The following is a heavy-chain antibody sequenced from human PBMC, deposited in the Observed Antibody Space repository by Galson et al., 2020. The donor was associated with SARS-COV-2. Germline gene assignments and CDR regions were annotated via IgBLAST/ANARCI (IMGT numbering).Heavy chain of an antibody. CDR2: IKQDGSEK. V-gene: IGHV3-7*01. CDR3: ARDGDYYGSGSYKGVYY. D-gene: IGHD3-10*01. J-gene: IGHJ4*01. Sequence: GGSLRLSCAASGFTFSSYWMSWVRQAPGKGLEWVANIKQDGSEKYYVDSVKGRFTISRDNAKNSLYLQMNSVRAEDTAVYYCARDGDYYGSGSYKGVYYWGDGALVTFSS. CDR1: GFTFSSYW.